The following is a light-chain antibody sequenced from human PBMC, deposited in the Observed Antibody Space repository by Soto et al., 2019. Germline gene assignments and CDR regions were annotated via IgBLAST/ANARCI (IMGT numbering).Light chain of an antibody. CDR2: DAS. J-gene: IGKJ5*01. Sequence: EIVLTQSPGTLSLSRGERATLSCGASQSVSSYLAWYQQKPGQAPRLLIYDASNRATDIPARFSGSGSGTDFTLTISSLEPEDFAVYYCQQRSNWPITFGQGTRLEI. CDR1: QSVSSY. CDR3: QQRSNWPIT. V-gene: IGKV3-11*01.